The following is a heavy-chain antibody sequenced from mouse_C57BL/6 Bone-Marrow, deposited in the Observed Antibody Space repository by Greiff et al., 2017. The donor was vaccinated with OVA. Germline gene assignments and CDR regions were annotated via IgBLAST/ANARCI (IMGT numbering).Heavy chain of an antibody. J-gene: IGHJ3*01. D-gene: IGHD1-1*02. CDR1: GYAFSSSW. CDR2: IYPGDGDT. V-gene: IGHV1-82*01. Sequence: QVQLQQSGPELVKPGASVKISCKASGYAFSSSWMNWVKQRPGKGLEWIGRIYPGDGDTNYNGKFKGKATLTADKSSSTSYMQLSSLTSEESAVYFCARSGVGAYWGQGTLVTVSA. CDR3: ARSGVGAY.